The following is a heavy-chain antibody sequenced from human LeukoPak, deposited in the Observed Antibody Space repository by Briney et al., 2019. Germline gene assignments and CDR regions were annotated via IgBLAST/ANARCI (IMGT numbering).Heavy chain of an antibody. D-gene: IGHD2-21*02. Sequence: PPGRSLRLSCAASGFTFDDHAMHWVRQAPGKGLEWVSGISWNSGSIAYADSVKGRFTISRDNAKNSLYLQMNSLRAEDTALYYCAKDTTSMVTPGRWFDPWGQGTLVTVSS. V-gene: IGHV3-9*01. CDR3: AKDTTSMVTPGRWFDP. CDR2: ISWNSGSI. CDR1: GFTFDDHA. J-gene: IGHJ5*02.